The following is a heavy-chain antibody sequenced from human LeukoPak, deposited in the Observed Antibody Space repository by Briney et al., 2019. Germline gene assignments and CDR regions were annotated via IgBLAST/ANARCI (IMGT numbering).Heavy chain of an antibody. J-gene: IGHJ1*01. V-gene: IGHV3-23*01. CDR2: ISGSGGST. D-gene: IGHD6-13*01. CDR1: GFTFSSYA. CDR3: AKVGRYSSSWYLGSSRTFEYFQH. Sequence: GGSLRLSCAASGFTFSSYAMSWVRQAPGKGLEWVSAISGSGGSTYYADSVKGRFTISRDNSKNTLYLQMNSLRAEDTAVYYCAKVGRYSSSWYLGSSRTFEYFQHWGQGTLVTVSS.